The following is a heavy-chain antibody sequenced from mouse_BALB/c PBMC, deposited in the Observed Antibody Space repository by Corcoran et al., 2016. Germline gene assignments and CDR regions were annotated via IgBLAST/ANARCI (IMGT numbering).Heavy chain of an antibody. Sequence: EVQLQQSGPELVKPGASVKISCKASGYSFTGYYMHWVKQSHVKSLEWIGRINPYNGATSYNQNFKDKASLTVDKSSSTAYMELHSLTSEDSAVYYCASYYGNYWYFYVWGAGTTVTVSS. J-gene: IGHJ1*01. V-gene: IGHV1-26*01. CDR3: ASYYGNYWYFYV. CDR1: GYSFTGYY. CDR2: INPYNGAT. D-gene: IGHD2-1*01.